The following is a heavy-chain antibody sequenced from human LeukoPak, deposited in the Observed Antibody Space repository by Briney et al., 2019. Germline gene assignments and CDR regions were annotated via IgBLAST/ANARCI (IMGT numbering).Heavy chain of an antibody. CDR1: GFTFSSYT. CDR3: ARANYYDISGYDY. V-gene: IGHV3-48*03. D-gene: IGHD3-22*01. J-gene: IGHJ4*02. CDR2: IASSGSTI. Sequence: GGSLRLSCAASGFTFSSYTMNWVRQAPGKGLEWVSYIASSGSTIYYADSVKGRFTISRDNAKNSLYLQMNSLRAEDTAVYYCARANYYDISGYDYWGQGTLVTVSS.